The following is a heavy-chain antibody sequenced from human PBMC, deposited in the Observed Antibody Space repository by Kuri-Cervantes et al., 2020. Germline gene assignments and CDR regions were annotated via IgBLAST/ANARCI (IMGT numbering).Heavy chain of an antibody. CDR3: ARRSAAGTLYYGMDV. CDR1: GYTFTSYA. D-gene: IGHD6-13*01. CDR2: INTNTGNP. V-gene: IGHV7-4-1*02. Sequence: ASVKVSCKASGYTFTSYAMNWVRQAPGQELEWMGWINTNTGNPTYAQGFTGRFVFSLDTSVSTAYLQISSLKAEDTAVYYCARRSAAGTLYYGMDVWGQGTTVTVS. J-gene: IGHJ6*02.